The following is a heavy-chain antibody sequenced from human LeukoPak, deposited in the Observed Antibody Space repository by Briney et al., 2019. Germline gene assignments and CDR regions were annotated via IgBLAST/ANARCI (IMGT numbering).Heavy chain of an antibody. Sequence: SETLSLTCTVSGGSISSYYWSWIRQPPGKGREWIGYIYYSGSTNYNPSLKSRVTISVDTSKNQFSLKLSSVTAADTAVYYCASLSRDYCSSTSCSYYFDYWGQGTLVTVSS. CDR1: GGSISSYY. D-gene: IGHD2-2*01. J-gene: IGHJ4*02. V-gene: IGHV4-59*01. CDR2: IYYSGST. CDR3: ASLSRDYCSSTSCSYYFDY.